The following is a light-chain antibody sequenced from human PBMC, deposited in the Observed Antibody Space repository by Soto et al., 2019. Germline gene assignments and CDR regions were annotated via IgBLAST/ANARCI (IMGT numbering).Light chain of an antibody. CDR3: QKYGSSPWT. V-gene: IGKV3-20*01. CDR2: GAS. Sequence: EIVLTQSPGTLSLSPGERATLSCRASQSVSSSYLAWYQQKPGQAPRLLIYGASSRATGIPDRFSGSGSGTDFTLTISSLEPEDFAVYYCQKYGSSPWTFGQGTKMEI. J-gene: IGKJ1*01. CDR1: QSVSSSY.